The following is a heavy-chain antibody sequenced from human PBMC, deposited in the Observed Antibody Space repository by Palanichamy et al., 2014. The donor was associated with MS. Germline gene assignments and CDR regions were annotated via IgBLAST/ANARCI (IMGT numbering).Heavy chain of an antibody. J-gene: IGHJ4*02. D-gene: IGHD3-3*01. V-gene: IGHV1-3*01. CDR2: INAGNGNT. CDR1: GYAFTDYA. CDR3: AREHDSWSGYSFDF. Sequence: QVQLVQSGAEVKKPGASVKVSCKASGYAFTDYAIHWVRQAPGQRLEWMGWINAGNGNTKYSQKFQSRVTITRDTSADTAYMKLSSLRSEDTALYYCAREHDSWSGYSFDFWGQGTLVTASS.